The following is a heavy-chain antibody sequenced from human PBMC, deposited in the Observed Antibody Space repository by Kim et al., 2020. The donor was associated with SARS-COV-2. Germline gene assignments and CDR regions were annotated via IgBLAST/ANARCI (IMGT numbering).Heavy chain of an antibody. J-gene: IGHJ3*01. CDR3: TSLSGAGFNV. D-gene: IGHD3-16*01. Sequence: GKTKYVDAVKGRFTISRDNSKKTLYLQMDNLRSEDTALYYCTSLSGAGFNVWGQGTMVTVSS. V-gene: IGHV3-66*02. CDR2: GKT.